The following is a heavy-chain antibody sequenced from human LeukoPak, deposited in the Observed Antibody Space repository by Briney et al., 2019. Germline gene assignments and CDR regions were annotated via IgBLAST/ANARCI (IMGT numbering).Heavy chain of an antibody. J-gene: IGHJ4*02. Sequence: GGSLRLSCSVSGFTFSTYVMHWVRQAPGKGLEYVSATSSNGDNTYYADSVKGRFTISRDNSKNTLYLQMSSLRADDTAVYYCVRGTGYWGQGTLVTVSS. CDR3: VRGTGY. V-gene: IGHV3-64D*06. CDR2: TSSNGDNT. CDR1: GFTFSTYV.